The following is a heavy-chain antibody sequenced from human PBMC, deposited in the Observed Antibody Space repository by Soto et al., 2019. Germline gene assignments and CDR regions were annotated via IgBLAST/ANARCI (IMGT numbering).Heavy chain of an antibody. CDR1: GFTFSSYA. CDR3: AKARYYDSSGYYPSPDYYYGMDV. J-gene: IGHJ6*02. D-gene: IGHD3-22*01. V-gene: IGHV3-23*01. Sequence: GSLRLSCAASGFTFSSYAMSWVRQAPGKGLEWVSAISGSGGSTYYADSVKGRFTISRDNSKNTLYLQMNSLRAEDTAVYYCAKARYYDSSGYYPSPDYYYGMDVWGQGTTVTVSS. CDR2: ISGSGGST.